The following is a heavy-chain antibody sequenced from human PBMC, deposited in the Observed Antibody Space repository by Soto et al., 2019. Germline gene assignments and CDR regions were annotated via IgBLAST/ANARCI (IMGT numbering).Heavy chain of an antibody. CDR1: DFTFSKYW. D-gene: IGHD3-16*01. Sequence: EVQLVESGGGLVQPGGSLRLSCAASDFTFSKYWMTWVRQSPGKGLEWVANINHDGSERYYVDSVRGRFTISRDNAKNSLYLQMNSLRAEDTAVYYCVCGGNYFVYWGQGTLVTVSP. CDR2: INHDGSER. V-gene: IGHV3-7*01. J-gene: IGHJ4*02. CDR3: VCGGNYFVY.